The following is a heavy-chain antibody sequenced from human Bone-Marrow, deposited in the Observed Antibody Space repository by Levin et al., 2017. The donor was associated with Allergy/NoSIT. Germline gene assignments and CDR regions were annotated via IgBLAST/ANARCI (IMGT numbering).Heavy chain of an antibody. J-gene: IGHJ5*02. CDR2: IFWDDDK. V-gene: IGHV2-5*02. CDR1: GFSLNTSGVG. CDR3: AHAYYDYVWGSFRLDP. D-gene: IGHD3-16*02. Sequence: ASGPTLVKPTQTLTLTCTFSGFSLNTSGVGVGWIRQPPGKALEWLALIFWDDDKRYSPSLKSRLTITSDTSKNQVVLTMTNMDPVDTATFYCAHAYYDYVWGSFRLDPWGQGTLVTVSS.